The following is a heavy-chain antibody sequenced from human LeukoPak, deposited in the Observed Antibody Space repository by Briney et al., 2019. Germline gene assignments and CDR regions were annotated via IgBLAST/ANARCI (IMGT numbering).Heavy chain of an antibody. CDR2: IYYSGST. V-gene: IGHV4-59*11. J-gene: IGHJ4*02. CDR3: ARARYDILTGYQNFDFDY. D-gene: IGHD3-9*01. Sequence: PSETLSLTCTVSGGSISSHYWSWIRQPPGKGLEWIGYIYYSGSTNYNPSLKSRVTISADTSKNQFSLKLSSVTAADTAVYYCARARYDILTGYQNFDFDYWGQGTLVTVSS. CDR1: GGSISSHY.